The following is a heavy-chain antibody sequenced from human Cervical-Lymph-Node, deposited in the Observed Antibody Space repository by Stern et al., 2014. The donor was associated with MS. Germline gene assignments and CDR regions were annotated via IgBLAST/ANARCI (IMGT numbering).Heavy chain of an antibody. Sequence: EVQLVESGGDLVQPGGSLRLSCAASGFTFSSYSMNWVRQAPGKGLEWISYIGSSSSIIYYADSVKGRFTISRDNAKTSLYLQMNSLRAEDTAVYYCARDLGGASYYYYYYGMDVWGQGTTVTVSS. J-gene: IGHJ6*02. CDR1: GFTFSSYS. CDR2: IGSSSSII. CDR3: ARDLGGASYYYYYYGMDV. D-gene: IGHD3-16*01. V-gene: IGHV3-48*01.